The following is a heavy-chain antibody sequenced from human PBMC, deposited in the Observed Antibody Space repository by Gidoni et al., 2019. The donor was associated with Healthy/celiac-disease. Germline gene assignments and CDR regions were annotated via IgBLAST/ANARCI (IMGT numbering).Heavy chain of an antibody. V-gene: IGHV4-31*03. D-gene: IGHD2-2*01. CDR1: GGSISSGGYY. CDR2: IYYSGST. J-gene: IGHJ4*02. Sequence: QVQLQESGPGLVKPSQTLSLTCTVSGGSISSGGYYWRWIRQHPGKGLEWIGYIYYSGSTYYNPSLKSRVTISVDTSKNQFSLKLSSVTAADTAVYYCARGRPAATGYYFDYWGQGTLVTVSS. CDR3: ARGRPAATGYYFDY.